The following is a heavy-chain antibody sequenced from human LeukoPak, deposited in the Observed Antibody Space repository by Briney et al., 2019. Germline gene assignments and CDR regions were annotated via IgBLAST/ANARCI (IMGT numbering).Heavy chain of an antibody. CDR2: ISSSSSYI. D-gene: IGHD6-13*01. V-gene: IGHV3-21*01. CDR3: ARPSRDQSSWAYFDY. Sequence: KAGGSLRLSCAASGLTFSSYSMNWVRQAPGKGLEWVSSISSSSSYIYYADSVKGRFTISRDNAKNSLYLQMNSLRAEDTAVYYCARPSRDQSSWAYFDYWGQGTLVTVSS. CDR1: GLTFSSYS. J-gene: IGHJ4*02.